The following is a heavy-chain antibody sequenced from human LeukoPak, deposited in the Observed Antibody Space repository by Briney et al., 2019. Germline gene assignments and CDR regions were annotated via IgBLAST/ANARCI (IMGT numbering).Heavy chain of an antibody. CDR2: ISSSGSTI. V-gene: IGHV3-11*01. CDR1: GFTFSDYY. D-gene: IGHD3-3*01. Sequence: GGSLRLSCAASGFTFSDYYMSWIRQAPGNGLEWVSYISSSGSTIYYADSVKGRFTISRDNAKNSLYLQMNSLRAEDTAVYYCARGRGEDFWSGYPARYYYYMDVWGKGTTVTVSS. J-gene: IGHJ6*03. CDR3: ARGRGEDFWSGYPARYYYYMDV.